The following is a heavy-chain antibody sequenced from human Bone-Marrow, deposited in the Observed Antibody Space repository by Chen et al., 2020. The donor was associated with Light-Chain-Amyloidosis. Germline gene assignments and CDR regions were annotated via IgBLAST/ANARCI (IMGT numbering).Heavy chain of an antibody. V-gene: IGHV5-51*01. J-gene: IGHJ4*02. CDR1: GYTFPNYW. Sequence: EVQLEQSGPEVKKPGESLKISCKGSGYTFPNYWIGWVRQMPGKGLEWMGVIYPDDSDARYSPAFDGQVTISADKSITTAYLQWRCLKASDTAMYYCARRSDCYNFDYWCQGTLVTVSS. CDR2: IYPDDSDA. CDR3: ARRSDCYNFDY. D-gene: IGHD2-21*01.